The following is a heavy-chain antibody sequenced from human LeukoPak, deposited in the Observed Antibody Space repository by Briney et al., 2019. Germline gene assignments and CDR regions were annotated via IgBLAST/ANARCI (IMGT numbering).Heavy chain of an antibody. CDR1: GVSVNTRVYY. V-gene: IGHV4-39*01. CDR2: VFSRGDT. CDR3: ARHPARSNWFDP. J-gene: IGHJ5*02. Sequence: SETLSVTCTVSGVSVNTRVYYWDWIRHSPGKGLEWIGDVFSRGDTYFNPSFRSRATMSIDTSVNQFSLTLTSVTAADTAIYYCARHPARSNWFDPWGQGILVTVSS.